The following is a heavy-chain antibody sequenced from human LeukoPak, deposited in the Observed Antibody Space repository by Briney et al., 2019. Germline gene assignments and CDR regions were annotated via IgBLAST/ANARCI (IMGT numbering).Heavy chain of an antibody. J-gene: IGHJ4*02. CDR3: AKELTRGLPDY. CDR1: GFTFSSYA. D-gene: IGHD2-21*01. Sequence: PGGSLRLSCAASGFTFSSYAMSWVRQAPGKGLEWVSAIRDSGSSTHYADSVKGRFTTSRDNSKNTLYLHMDSLRVEDTAVYYCAKELTRGLPDYWGQGTLVTVPS. V-gene: IGHV3-23*01. CDR2: IRDSGSST.